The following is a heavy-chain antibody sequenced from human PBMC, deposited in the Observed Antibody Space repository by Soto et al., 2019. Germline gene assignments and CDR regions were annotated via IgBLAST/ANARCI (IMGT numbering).Heavy chain of an antibody. J-gene: IGHJ6*02. CDR3: ASACNPGYCSGGSCYISSSCYYYYGMDV. V-gene: IGHV1-8*01. Sequence: GASVKVSCKASGYTFTSYDINWVRQATGQGREWMGWMNPNSGNTGYAQKFQGRVTMTRNTSISTAYMELSSLRSEDTAVYYCASACNPGYCSGGSCYISSSCYYYYGMDVWGQGTTVTV. CDR1: GYTFTSYD. D-gene: IGHD2-15*01. CDR2: MNPNSGNT.